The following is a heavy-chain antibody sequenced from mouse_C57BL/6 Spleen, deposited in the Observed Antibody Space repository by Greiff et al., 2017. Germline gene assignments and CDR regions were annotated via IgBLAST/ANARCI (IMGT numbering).Heavy chain of an antibody. D-gene: IGHD1-1*01. V-gene: IGHV1-18*01. CDR2: INPNNGGT. J-gene: IGHJ1*03. CDR1: GYTFTDYN. CDR3: AREAYGSSYGYFDV. Sequence: EVQLQQSGPELVKPGASVKIPCKASGYTFTDYNMDWVKQSHGKSLEWIGDINPNNGGTIYNQKFKGKATLTVDKSSSTAYMELRSLTSEDTAVYYCAREAYGSSYGYFDVWGTGTTVTVSS.